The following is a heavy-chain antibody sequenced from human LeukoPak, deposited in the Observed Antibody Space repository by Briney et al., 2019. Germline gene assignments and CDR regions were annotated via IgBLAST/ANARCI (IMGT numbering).Heavy chain of an antibody. CDR3: ASISYSYYSYYGMDV. CDR1: GYTFTGYY. Sequence: ASVKLSCKASGYTFTGYYMHWVRQAPGQGLEWMGWINPNSGGTNYAQKFQGRVTMTRDTPISTAYMELSRLISVDTAVYYCASISYSYYSYYGMDVWGQGTTVTVSS. D-gene: IGHD2-15*01. J-gene: IGHJ6*01. V-gene: IGHV1-2*02. CDR2: INPNSGGT.